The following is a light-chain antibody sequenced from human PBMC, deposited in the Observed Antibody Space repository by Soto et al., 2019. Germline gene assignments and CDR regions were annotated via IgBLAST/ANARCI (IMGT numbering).Light chain of an antibody. V-gene: IGKV3-15*01. J-gene: IGKJ1*01. Sequence: EIVLTQSPVTLSVSPGERATLSCRANQTVGTNLAWFHQKPGQAPRLLFYGASTRATGIPARFSGSGSGTEFTLTISSLQSEDFAVYYCHQYSRWPRTFGQGTTVEVK. CDR2: GAS. CDR1: QTVGTN. CDR3: HQYSRWPRT.